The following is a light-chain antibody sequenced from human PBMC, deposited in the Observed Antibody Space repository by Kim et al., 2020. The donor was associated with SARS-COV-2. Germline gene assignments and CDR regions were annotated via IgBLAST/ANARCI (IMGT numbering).Light chain of an antibody. V-gene: IGLV3-1*01. J-gene: IGLJ3*02. CDR1: KLRDKY. Sequence: SVSPGQTANITCSGDKLRDKYVSWYQQRPGKSPVLIIHQDNKRPSGIPARVSGSNPGNTATLTISGTQATDEAEYYCLTWDKGTAVFGGGTKVTVL. CDR2: QDN. CDR3: LTWDKGTAV.